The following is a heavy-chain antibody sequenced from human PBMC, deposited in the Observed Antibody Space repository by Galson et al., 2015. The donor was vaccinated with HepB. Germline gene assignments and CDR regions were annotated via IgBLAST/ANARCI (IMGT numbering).Heavy chain of an antibody. CDR1: GFTFSSYT. Sequence: SLRLSCAASGFTFSSYTMNWVRQAPGKGLEWVSYINTIGSAIYYADSVKGRFTISRDNAKNSLYLQLNSLRDEDTAVYYCARGLLRLIDYWGQGTLVTVSS. J-gene: IGHJ4*02. CDR3: ARGLLRLIDY. CDR2: INTIGSAI. V-gene: IGHV3-48*02. D-gene: IGHD1-26*01.